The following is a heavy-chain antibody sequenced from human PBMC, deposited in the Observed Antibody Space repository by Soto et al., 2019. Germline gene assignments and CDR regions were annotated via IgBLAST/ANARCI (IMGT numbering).Heavy chain of an antibody. CDR1: GFTFSSYA. J-gene: IGHJ6*02. CDR2: ISGSGGST. Sequence: PGGSLRLSCAASGFTFSSYAMSWVRQAPGKGLEWVSAISGSGGSTYYADSVKGRFTISRDNSKNTLYLQMNSLRAEDTAVYYCAKYLLGGWFDYYYGMDVWGQGTTVTVSS. CDR3: AKYLLGGWFDYYYGMDV. D-gene: IGHD2-21*01. V-gene: IGHV3-23*01.